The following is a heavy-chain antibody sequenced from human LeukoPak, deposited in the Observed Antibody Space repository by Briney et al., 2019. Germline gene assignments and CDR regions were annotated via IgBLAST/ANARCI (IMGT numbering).Heavy chain of an antibody. V-gene: IGHV3-33*06. Sequence: GGSLRLSCAASGFTFSSYSMNWVRQAPGKGLEWVAVIWYDGSNKYYADSVKGRFTISRDNSMNTLYLQMNSQRAEDTAVYYCAKSGDGSGSYSTYYYYYMDVWGKGTTVTVSS. D-gene: IGHD3-10*01. J-gene: IGHJ6*03. CDR1: GFTFSSYS. CDR3: AKSGDGSGSYSTYYYYYMDV. CDR2: IWYDGSNK.